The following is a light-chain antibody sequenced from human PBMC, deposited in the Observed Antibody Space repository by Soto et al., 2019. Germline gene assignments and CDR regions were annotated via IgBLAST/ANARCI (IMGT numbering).Light chain of an antibody. CDR3: QQYGSPIT. Sequence: DIQMNQSPSTLSASVGDRVTITCRASQSISSWLAWYQQKPGKAPKLLIYDAYSLESGTPSRFSGRRSGTEFTLTIASVQPEDFAVYYCQQYGSPITFGQGTRLE. V-gene: IGKV1-5*01. J-gene: IGKJ5*01. CDR1: QSISSW. CDR2: DAY.